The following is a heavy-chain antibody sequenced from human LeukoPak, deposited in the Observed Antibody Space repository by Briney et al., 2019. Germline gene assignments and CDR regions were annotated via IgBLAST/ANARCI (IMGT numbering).Heavy chain of an antibody. CDR3: ARHSGSYLKSALHI. CDR1: GGSISSSSYY. Sequence: SETLSLTCTVSGGSISSSSYYWGWIRQSPGKGLEWIGSMYYSGSTYYNPSLKSRVTISVDTSKNQFSLELTSVTAADTAVYYCARHSGSYLKSALHIWGQGTMVTVSS. CDR2: MYYSGST. J-gene: IGHJ3*02. V-gene: IGHV4-39*01. D-gene: IGHD1-26*01.